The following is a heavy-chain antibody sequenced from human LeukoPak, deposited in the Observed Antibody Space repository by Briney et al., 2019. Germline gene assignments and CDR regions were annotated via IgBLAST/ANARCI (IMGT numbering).Heavy chain of an antibody. D-gene: IGHD4-17*01. CDR3: TRDTGTTGEVKFDP. Sequence: ASETLSLTCTVSGGSISSYYWSWIRQPAGKGLEWIGRIHTTGSTNYNPSLKSRVTMSVDTSKSQFSLNLMSVTAADTAVYYCTRDTGTTGEVKFDPWGQGTLVTVSS. CDR2: IHTTGST. V-gene: IGHV4-4*07. J-gene: IGHJ5*02. CDR1: GGSISSYY.